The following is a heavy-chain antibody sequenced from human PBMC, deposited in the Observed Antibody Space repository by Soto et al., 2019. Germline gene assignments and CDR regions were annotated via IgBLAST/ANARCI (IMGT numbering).Heavy chain of an antibody. CDR1: GGSISSSNW. Sequence: SDTLSVTCAVSGGSISSSNWWSWVRQPPGKGLEWIGEIYHSGSTNYNPSLKSRVTISVDKSKNQFSLKLSSVTAADTAVYYCASTGQAVAGIQYFGYWGHGTPVPVYS. D-gene: IGHD6-19*01. V-gene: IGHV4-4*02. J-gene: IGHJ4*01. CDR2: IYHSGST. CDR3: ASTGQAVAGIQYFGY.